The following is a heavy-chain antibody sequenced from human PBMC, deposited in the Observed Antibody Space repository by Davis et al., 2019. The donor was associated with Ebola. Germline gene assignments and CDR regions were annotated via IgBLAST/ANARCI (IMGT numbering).Heavy chain of an antibody. J-gene: IGHJ4*02. D-gene: IGHD4-23*01. CDR2: ISSSGTTT. V-gene: IGHV3-23*01. CDR3: ASVGGG. CDR1: GSTFSSYA. Sequence: PSETLSPTCAALGSTFSSYAMTWVRQAPGKGLEWVSGISSSGTTTYYVDSVKGRFTISRDNSKNTLYLQMNSLRAEDTAAYYCASVGGGWGQGTLVTVSS.